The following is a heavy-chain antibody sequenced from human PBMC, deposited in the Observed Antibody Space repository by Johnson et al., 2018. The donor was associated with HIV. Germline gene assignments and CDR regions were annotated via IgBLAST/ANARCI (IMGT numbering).Heavy chain of an antibody. Sequence: QVQLVESGGGLVKPGGSLRLSCAASGFTFSDYYMGWIRQTPGKGLEWVSYISSSGTPVYYADSVKGRFSISRDNAKHSLYLQMNSLRAEDTAVYYCARDLVVGATPDHDAFDTWGQGTMVTVSS. CDR3: ARDLVVGATPDHDAFDT. J-gene: IGHJ3*02. V-gene: IGHV3-11*01. D-gene: IGHD1-26*01. CDR1: GFTFSDYY. CDR2: ISSSGTPV.